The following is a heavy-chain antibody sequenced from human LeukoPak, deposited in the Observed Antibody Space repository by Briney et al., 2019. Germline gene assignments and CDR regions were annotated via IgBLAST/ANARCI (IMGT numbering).Heavy chain of an antibody. CDR2: ISPNSGGT. CDR1: GYTFTGYY. D-gene: IGHD3-16*02. V-gene: IGHV1-2*02. Sequence: ASVKVSCKXSGYTFTGYYMHWVRQAPGQGLERMGWISPNSGGTNYAQKFQGRVTMTRDTSISTAYMELSRLRSDDTAVYYCARGASIMITFGGVIGFDYWGQGTLVTVSS. CDR3: ARGASIMITFGGVIGFDY. J-gene: IGHJ4*02.